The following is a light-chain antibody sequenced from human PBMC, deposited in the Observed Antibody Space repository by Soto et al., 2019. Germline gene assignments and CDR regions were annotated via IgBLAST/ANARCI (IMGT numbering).Light chain of an antibody. J-gene: IGLJ2*01. CDR1: SSNIGSNY. CDR3: AAWDDTLNGLV. CDR2: RAS. Sequence: QSVLTQPPSASGTPGQRVTISCSGSSSNIGSNYVYWYQQFPGTAPRLLMYRASQRPSGVPDRFSGSKSGTSASLAISGLRSEDEADYYCAAWDDTLNGLVFGGGTKLTVL. V-gene: IGLV1-47*01.